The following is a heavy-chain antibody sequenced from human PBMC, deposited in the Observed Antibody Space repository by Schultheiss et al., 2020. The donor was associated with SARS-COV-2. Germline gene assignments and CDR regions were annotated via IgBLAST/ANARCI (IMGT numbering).Heavy chain of an antibody. CDR2: IKQDGSEK. CDR3: ARDKWLVGSDY. CDR1: GFTFSSYA. Sequence: GGSLRLSCAASGFTFSSYAMSWVRQAPGKGLEWVANIKQDGSEKYYVDSVKGRFTISRDNAKNSLYLQMNSLRAEDTAVYYCARDKWLVGSDYWGQGTLVTVSS. V-gene: IGHV3-7*03. D-gene: IGHD5-12*01. J-gene: IGHJ4*02.